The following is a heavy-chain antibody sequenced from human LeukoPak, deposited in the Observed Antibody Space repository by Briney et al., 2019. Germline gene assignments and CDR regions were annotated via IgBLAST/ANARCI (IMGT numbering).Heavy chain of an antibody. CDR2: ISSSSSYI. CDR1: GFTFSSCS. CDR3: ARDGVYGSGRIYYMDV. D-gene: IGHD3-10*01. J-gene: IGHJ6*03. Sequence: PGGSLRLSCAASGFTFSSCSMNWVRQAPGKGLEWVSSISSSSSYIYYADSVKGRFTISRDNAKNSLYLQMNSLRAEDTAVYYCARDGVYGSGRIYYMDVWGKGTTVTVSS. V-gene: IGHV3-21*01.